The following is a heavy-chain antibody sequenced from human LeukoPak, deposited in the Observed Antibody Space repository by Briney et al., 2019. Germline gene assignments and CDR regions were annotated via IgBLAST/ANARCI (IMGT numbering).Heavy chain of an antibody. CDR1: GFSFRSYG. V-gene: IGHV3-33*01. D-gene: IGHD3-22*01. J-gene: IGHJ4*02. CDR2: IWYDGSNK. CDR3: ARGDDYYDSSGYYAAKAFAN. Sequence: PGGSLRLSCAASGFSFRSYGMHWVRQAPGKGLEWVAVIWYDGSNKYYADSVKGRFPISRDISKNTLFLQMKSLRAEDTAVYYCARGDDYYDSSGYYAAKAFANWGQGTLVTVSS.